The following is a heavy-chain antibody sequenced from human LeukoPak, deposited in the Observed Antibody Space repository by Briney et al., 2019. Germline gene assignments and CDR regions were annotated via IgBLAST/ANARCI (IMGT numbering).Heavy chain of an antibody. D-gene: IGHD3-10*01. Sequence: GGSLRLSCVVSGFKFGSYSMNWVRRAPGKGLEWVANIKEDGSEIYYVDSVKGRFTISRDNAKNSLVLQMNSLRDEDTAVYYCARDFSGEFDYWGQGTLVTVST. CDR3: ARDFSGEFDY. CDR2: IKEDGSEI. J-gene: IGHJ4*02. CDR1: GFKFGSYS. V-gene: IGHV3-7*01.